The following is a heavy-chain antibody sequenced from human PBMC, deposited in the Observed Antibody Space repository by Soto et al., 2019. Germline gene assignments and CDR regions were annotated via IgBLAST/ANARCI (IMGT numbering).Heavy chain of an antibody. CDR3: ARGGGYSNYLDY. D-gene: IGHD5-18*01. V-gene: IGHV4-30-4*01. Sequence: SETLSLTCAVSGGSISSGDYYWSWIRQPPGKGLEWIGYIYYSGSTYYNPSLKSRVTISVDTSKNQFSLKLSSVTAADTAVYYCARGGGYSNYLDYWGQGTLVTVSS. CDR2: IYYSGST. CDR1: GGSISSGDYY. J-gene: IGHJ4*02.